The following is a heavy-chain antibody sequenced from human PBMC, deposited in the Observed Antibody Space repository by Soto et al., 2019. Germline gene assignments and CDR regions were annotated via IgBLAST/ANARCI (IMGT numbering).Heavy chain of an antibody. D-gene: IGHD1-26*01. CDR3: ASGLLVGPTTFVFNY. CDR2: IDDNGHFT. CDR1: GFVFSSYS. Sequence: PGGSLRLSCAASGFVFSSYSMHWVRQVQGKGLEWVSVIDDNGHFTNYAGSVRGRFTNSRDNSRNTLYLQMNNLRAEDTAIYFCASGLLVGPTTFVFNYWGQGALVTVSS. V-gene: IGHV3-23*01. J-gene: IGHJ4*02.